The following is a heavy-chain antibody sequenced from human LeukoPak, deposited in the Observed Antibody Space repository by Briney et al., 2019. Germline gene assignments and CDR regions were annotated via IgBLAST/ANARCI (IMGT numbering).Heavy chain of an antibody. Sequence: SETLSLTCTVSGGSISSSSNYWGWIRQPPGKGLEWIGTISYSGSAYYNPSLKSRVTISVDTSKNQFFLKLSSVTAADTAVYYCARLTPYSGSPLGDYWGQGTLVTVSS. V-gene: IGHV4-39*01. CDR2: ISYSGSA. J-gene: IGHJ4*02. CDR1: GGSISSSSNY. CDR3: ARLTPYSGSPLGDY. D-gene: IGHD1-26*01.